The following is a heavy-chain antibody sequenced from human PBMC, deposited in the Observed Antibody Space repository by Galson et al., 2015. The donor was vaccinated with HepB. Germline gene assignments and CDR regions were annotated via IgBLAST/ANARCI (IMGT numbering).Heavy chain of an antibody. CDR3: AKEVAEVGLPRFDY. CDR1: GFTFSSYA. CDR2: VRGSGRNT. Sequence: SLRLSCAASGFTFSSYAMSWVRQAPGKGLEWVSGVRGSGRNTFSADSVKGRFTISRDNSKNTLSLQMNSLRAEDTAVYYCAKEVAEVGLPRFDYWGKGTPVTVSS. J-gene: IGHJ4*02. V-gene: IGHV3-23*01.